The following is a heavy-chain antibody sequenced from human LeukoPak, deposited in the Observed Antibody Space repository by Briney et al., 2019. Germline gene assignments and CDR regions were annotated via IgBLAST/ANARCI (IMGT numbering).Heavy chain of an antibody. D-gene: IGHD3-3*01. CDR3: ATFGVIVRNNYLDY. Sequence: GGSLRLSCAASGVTFSSYSMNWVRQAPGKGLEWVSYISSSSSTIYYADSVKGRFTISRDNAKNSLYLQMNSLRAEDTAVYYCATFGVIVRNNYLDYWGQGALVAVSS. CDR2: ISSSSSTI. J-gene: IGHJ4*02. CDR1: GVTFSSYS. V-gene: IGHV3-48*01.